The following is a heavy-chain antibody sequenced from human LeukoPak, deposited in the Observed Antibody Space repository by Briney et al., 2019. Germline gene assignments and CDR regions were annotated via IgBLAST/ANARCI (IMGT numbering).Heavy chain of an antibody. CDR2: ISDSGNT. Sequence: GGSLRLSCAASGFTLSSYAMSWVRQAPGKGLEWVSAISDSGNTYHADSVKGRFTISRDSSKNTLFLQMNRLRPEDAAVYYCAKAPVTTCRGAHCYPFDYWGQGTLVTVSS. V-gene: IGHV3-23*01. J-gene: IGHJ4*02. D-gene: IGHD2-15*01. CDR3: AKAPVTTCRGAHCYPFDY. CDR1: GFTLSSYA.